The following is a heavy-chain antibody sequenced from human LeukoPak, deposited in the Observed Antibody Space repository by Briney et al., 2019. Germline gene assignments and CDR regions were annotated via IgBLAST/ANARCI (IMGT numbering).Heavy chain of an antibody. J-gene: IGHJ4*02. D-gene: IGHD6-13*01. CDR3: ATGSVRYSASWYSQEGDY. V-gene: IGHV3-23*01. CDR1: EFTFSTYA. CDR2: ISVSAGST. Sequence: GRSLRLSCAASEFTFSTYAMSWVRQAPGKGLEWVSAISVSAGSTYYADSVKGRFTISRDNSKNTLYLQMNSLRAEDTAVYYCATGSVRYSASWYSQEGDYWGQGTLVTVSS.